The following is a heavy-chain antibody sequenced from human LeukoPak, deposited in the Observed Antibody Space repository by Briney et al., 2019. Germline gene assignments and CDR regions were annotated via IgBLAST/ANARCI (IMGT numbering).Heavy chain of an antibody. CDR3: AKEPTMVRGLYYYYGKDV. V-gene: IGHV3-30-3*01. D-gene: IGHD3-10*01. J-gene: IGHJ6*02. CDR1: GFTFSSYA. Sequence: HPGGSLRLSCAASGFTFSSYAMHWVRQAPGKGLEWVAVVSFDGSNKYYADSVKGRFTISRDNSKNTLYLQMNSLRAEDTAVYYCAKEPTMVRGLYYYYGKDVWGQGTTVTVSS. CDR2: VSFDGSNK.